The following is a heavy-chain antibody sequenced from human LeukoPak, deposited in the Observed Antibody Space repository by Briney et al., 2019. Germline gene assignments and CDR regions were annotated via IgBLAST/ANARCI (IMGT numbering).Heavy chain of an antibody. V-gene: IGHV3-48*03. CDR2: ISSSGSTI. D-gene: IGHD6-19*01. Sequence: GGSLRLSCAASGFTFSSYEMNWVRQAPGKGLEWVSYISSSGSTIYYADSVKGRFTISRDNAKNSLYLQMNSLRAEDTAVYYCARGISRYSSGWYRGGAYYYYGMDVWGQGTTVNVSS. CDR3: ARGISRYSSGWYRGGAYYYYGMDV. CDR1: GFTFSSYE. J-gene: IGHJ6*02.